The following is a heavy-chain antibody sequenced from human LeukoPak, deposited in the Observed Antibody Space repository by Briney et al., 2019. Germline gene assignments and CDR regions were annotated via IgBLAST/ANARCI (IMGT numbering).Heavy chain of an antibody. CDR1: GGSISSYY. D-gene: IGHD3-10*01. CDR3: ARHVGNSGSGSYLTYFDY. V-gene: IGHV4-59*08. J-gene: IGHJ4*02. CDR2: IYYSGST. Sequence: SETQSLTCTVSGGSISSYYWSWIRQPPGKGLEWIGHIYYSGSTHYNPSLKSRVTISVDTSKNQFSLKLSSVTAADTAVYYCARHVGNSGSGSYLTYFDYWGQGTLVTVSS.